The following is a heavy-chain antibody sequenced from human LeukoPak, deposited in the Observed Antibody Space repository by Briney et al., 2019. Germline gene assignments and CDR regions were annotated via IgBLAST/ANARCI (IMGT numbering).Heavy chain of an antibody. Sequence: SETLSLTCTVAGGSISSYYWSWIRQPPGKGLEWIGYIYYTGSTKYNPSLKSRVTISVDTSKNQFSLKLRSVTAADTAVYYFVRGIAAAGLYFDYWGQGTLVTVSS. J-gene: IGHJ4*02. CDR2: IYYTGST. V-gene: IGHV4-59*01. D-gene: IGHD6-13*01. CDR3: VRGIAAAGLYFDY. CDR1: GGSISSYY.